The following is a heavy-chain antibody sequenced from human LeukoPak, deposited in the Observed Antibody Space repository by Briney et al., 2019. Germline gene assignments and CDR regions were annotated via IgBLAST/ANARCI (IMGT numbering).Heavy chain of an antibody. V-gene: IGHV3-48*01. CDR1: GFNFNVYS. CDR3: ARGVNYHGSGSYLRAWFDP. CDR2: ISSSGRTI. Sequence: GGSLRLSCAASGFNFNVYSISWVRQAPGKGLGWLSCISSSGRTIYYADSGKGRFSISRDNTKNSLFLHLDSLRVEDTGVYYCARGVNYHGSGSYLRAWFDPWGQGTLVTVSS. J-gene: IGHJ5*02. D-gene: IGHD3-10*01.